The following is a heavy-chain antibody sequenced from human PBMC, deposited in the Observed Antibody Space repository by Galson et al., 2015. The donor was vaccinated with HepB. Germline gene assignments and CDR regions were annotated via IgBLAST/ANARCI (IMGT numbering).Heavy chain of an antibody. J-gene: IGHJ3*01. V-gene: IGHV1-18*04. D-gene: IGHD5-12*01. CDR1: GYTFTSYG. CDR3: ARRLVYSGYAPTDAFDF. CDR2: INAYNGNT. Sequence: SVKVSCKASGYTFTSYGISWVRQAPGQGLEWMGWINAYNGNTNYAQKLQGRVTMTTDTSTSTAYMELRSLRSDDTAVYYCARRLVYSGYAPTDAFDFWGQGTMVTVSS.